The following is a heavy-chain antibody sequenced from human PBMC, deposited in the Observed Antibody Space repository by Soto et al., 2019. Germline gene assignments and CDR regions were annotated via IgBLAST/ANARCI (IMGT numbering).Heavy chain of an antibody. CDR1: GFTFSRYA. V-gene: IGHV3-23*01. CDR2: ISGSGSST. D-gene: IGHD3-3*01. CDR3: AKMSDFWSGSPTYHFDY. Sequence: GVAVRLSGAACGFTFSRYAMHWVRQAPWKGLEWVSVISGSGSSTYYADSVKGRFTISRDNSKKTLYVQMNSLRAEDTAVYYCAKMSDFWSGSPTYHFDYWGQGTQVTVSS. J-gene: IGHJ4*02.